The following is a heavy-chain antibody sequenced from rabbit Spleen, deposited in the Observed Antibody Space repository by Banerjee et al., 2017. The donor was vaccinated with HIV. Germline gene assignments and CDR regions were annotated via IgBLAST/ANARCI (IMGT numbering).Heavy chain of an antibody. V-gene: IGHV1S40*01. Sequence: QSLEEAGGDLVKPGASPTLTSTATGVSFTSNYYMCWVCQALGKGLECIVCIDTGSSGFTYYASWAKGRFTSSITSSPTVTLQVPSLTATVTAPYFCTRNTGISFAAFVMDLWDQATRVTVS. CDR3: TRNTGISFAAFVMDL. CDR2: IDTGSSGFT. J-gene: IGHJ3*01. CDR1: GVSFTSNYY. D-gene: IGHD8-1*01.